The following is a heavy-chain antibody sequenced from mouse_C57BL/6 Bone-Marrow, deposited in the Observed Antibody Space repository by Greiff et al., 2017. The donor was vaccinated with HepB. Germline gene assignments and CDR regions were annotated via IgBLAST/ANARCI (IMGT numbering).Heavy chain of an antibody. D-gene: IGHD2-1*01. CDR1: GFTFSSYG. CDR3: ARPLYYGNYSWFAY. Sequence: EVQVVESGGDLVKPGGSLKLSCAASGFTFSSYGMSWVRQTPDKRLEWVATISSGGSYTYYPDSVKGRFTISRDNAKNTLYLQMSSLKSEDTAMYYCARPLYYGNYSWFAYWGQGTLVTVSA. CDR2: ISSGGSYT. V-gene: IGHV5-6*01. J-gene: IGHJ3*01.